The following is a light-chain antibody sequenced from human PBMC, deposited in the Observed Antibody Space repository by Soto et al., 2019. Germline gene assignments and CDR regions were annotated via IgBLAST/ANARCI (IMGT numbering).Light chain of an antibody. CDR3: QQYHNWWT. Sequence: EIVMTQSPATLSVSPGERATLSCRASQSVSSNLVWYQQKPGQAPSVLIYGASTRATGVPARFSGSGSGTEFTLTISSLQSEEFAVYYCQQYHNWWTFGQGTKVEIK. J-gene: IGKJ1*01. V-gene: IGKV3-15*01. CDR2: GAS. CDR1: QSVSSN.